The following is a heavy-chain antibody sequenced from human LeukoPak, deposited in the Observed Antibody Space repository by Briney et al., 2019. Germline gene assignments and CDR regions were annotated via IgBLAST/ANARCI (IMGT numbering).Heavy chain of an antibody. J-gene: IGHJ4*02. CDR2: ISSSGSTI. CDR1: GFTFSDYY. V-gene: IGHV3-11*01. D-gene: IGHD4-11*01. Sequence: PGGSLRLSCAASGFTFSDYYVSWIRQAPGKGLEWVSYISSSGSTIYYADSVKGRFTISRDNAKNSLYLQMNSLRAEDTAVYYCARDYYSNYVGSLDYWGQGTLVTVSS. CDR3: ARDYYSNYVGSLDY.